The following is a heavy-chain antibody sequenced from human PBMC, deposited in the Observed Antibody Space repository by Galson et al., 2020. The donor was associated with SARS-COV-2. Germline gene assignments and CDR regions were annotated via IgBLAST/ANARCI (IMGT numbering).Heavy chain of an antibody. J-gene: IGHJ6*03. CDR3: AGAVEGIVVVPAGSGRDYYYYMGV. CDR2: INTNTGNP. CDR1: GYTFTSYA. V-gene: IGHV7-4-1*02. D-gene: IGHD2-2*01. Sequence: ASVKVSCKASGYTFTSYAMNWVRQAPGQGLEWMGWINTNTGNPTYAQGFTGRFVFSLDTSVSTAYLQSRSLKAADTAVYYCAGAVEGIVVVPAGSGRDYYYYMGVWGKGTTVTVSS.